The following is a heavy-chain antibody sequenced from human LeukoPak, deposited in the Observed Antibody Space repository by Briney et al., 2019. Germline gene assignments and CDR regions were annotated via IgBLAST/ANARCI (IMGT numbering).Heavy chain of an antibody. CDR1: GYTFTSYD. Sequence: ASVKVSCKASGYTFTSYDINWVRQATGQGLEWMGWMNPNSGNTGYAQKFQGRVTMTRNTSISTAYMELSSLRSEDTAVYYCARGGVRTYCSGGSCYSDPYYYGMDVWGQGTTVTASS. CDR2: MNPNSGNT. D-gene: IGHD2-15*01. CDR3: ARGGVRTYCSGGSCYSDPYYYGMDV. J-gene: IGHJ6*02. V-gene: IGHV1-8*01.